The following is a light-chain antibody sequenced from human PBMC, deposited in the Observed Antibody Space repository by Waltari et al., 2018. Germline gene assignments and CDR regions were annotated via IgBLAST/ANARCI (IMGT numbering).Light chain of an antibody. V-gene: IGLV2-23*02. Sequence: QSALTQPASVSASPGQSITISCKGTSSDIGSYNLVSWYQQHPGKAPKVMIYDVTKRPSGVSNRCSGSKSGYTASLTVSGLQAEDESDYYCCSYAGDSLWVFGGVTKLTVL. J-gene: IGLJ3*02. CDR1: SSDIGSYNL. CDR3: CSYAGDSLWV. CDR2: DVT.